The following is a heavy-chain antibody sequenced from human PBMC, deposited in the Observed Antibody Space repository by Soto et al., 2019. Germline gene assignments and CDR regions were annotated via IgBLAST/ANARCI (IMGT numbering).Heavy chain of an antibody. V-gene: IGHV1-18*01. J-gene: IGHJ6*02. CDR3: ARAGVAPYSYSGMDV. D-gene: IGHD2-21*01. CDR2: ISTYNGDT. CDR1: GYTFTRSG. Sequence: QVQLVQSGAEVKKPGASVKVSCKASGYTFTRSGISWVRQAPGQGLEWMGWISTYNGDTNYAQTFQGRVTMTTDTSTSTVHMEVRSLRSDDTAVYYCARAGVAPYSYSGMDVWGQGTPVTVSS.